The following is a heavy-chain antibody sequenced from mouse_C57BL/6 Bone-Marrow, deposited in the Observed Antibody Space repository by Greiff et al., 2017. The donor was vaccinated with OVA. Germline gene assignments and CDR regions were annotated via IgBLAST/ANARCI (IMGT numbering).Heavy chain of an antibody. CDR3: ARSWVTTVVAPYYAMDY. Sequence: VQLQQSGPELVKPGASVKISCKASGYSFTDYNMNWVKQSNGKSLEWIGVINPNYGTTSYNQKFKGKATLTVDQSSSTAYMQLNSLTSEDSAVYYCARSWVTTVVAPYYAMDYWGQGTSVTVSS. J-gene: IGHJ4*01. CDR1: GYSFTDYN. V-gene: IGHV1-39*01. D-gene: IGHD1-1*01. CDR2: INPNYGTT.